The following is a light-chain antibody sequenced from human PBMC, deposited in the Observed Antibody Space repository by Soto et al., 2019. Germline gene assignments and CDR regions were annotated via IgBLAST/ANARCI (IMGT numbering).Light chain of an antibody. CDR3: CSYAGSYTYV. Sequence: QSVLTQPPSASGTPGQRVTISCSGSSSNVGGNPVNWYQHVPTTAPKLLIYTNTQRPSGVPDRFSGSKSGNTASLTISGLQAEDEADYYCCSYAGSYTYVFGTGTKVTVL. CDR2: TNT. J-gene: IGLJ1*01. V-gene: IGLV1-44*01. CDR1: SSNVGGNP.